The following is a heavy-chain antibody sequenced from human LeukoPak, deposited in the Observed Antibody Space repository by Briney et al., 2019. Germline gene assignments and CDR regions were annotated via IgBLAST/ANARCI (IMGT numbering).Heavy chain of an antibody. CDR1: GGSISSGDYY. D-gene: IGHD3-10*01. Sequence: SQTLSLTCTVSGGSISSGDYYWSWIRQRPGKGLEWIGYIYYSGSTYYSPSLKSRVTISVDTSKNQFSLKLSSVTAADAAVYYCARAKTYYYGSGRYTIDWFAPWGQGTLVTVSS. CDR2: IYYSGST. CDR3: ARAKTYYYGSGRYTIDWFAP. V-gene: IGHV4-30-4*01. J-gene: IGHJ5*02.